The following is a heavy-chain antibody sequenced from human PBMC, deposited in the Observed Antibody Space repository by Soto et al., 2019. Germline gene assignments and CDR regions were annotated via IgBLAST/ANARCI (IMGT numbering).Heavy chain of an antibody. J-gene: IGHJ3*02. D-gene: IGHD1-7*01. V-gene: IGHV4-59*01. CDR2: IYYSGST. CDR1: GSSIRSYY. CDR3: ARNYGHAFDI. Sequence: QVQLQESGPGLVKPSETLSLTCTVSGSSIRSYYWSWIQQPPGKGLEWIGYIYYSGSTNYNPSLKSRVTISVDTSKNQFSLKLSSVTAADTAVYYCARNYGHAFDIWGQGTMVTVSS.